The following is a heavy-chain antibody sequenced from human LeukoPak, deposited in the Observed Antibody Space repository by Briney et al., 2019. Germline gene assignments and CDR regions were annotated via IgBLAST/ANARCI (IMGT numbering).Heavy chain of an antibody. CDR1: GFTFSSYS. CDR2: ISSSSSYI. Sequence: GGSLRLSCAASGFTFSSYSMNWVRQAPGKGLEWVSSISSSSSYIYYADSVKGRFTISRDNAKNSLYLQMNSLRAEDTAVYYCAKDAERNYYDSSGYLNYFDYWGQGTLVTVSS. J-gene: IGHJ4*02. D-gene: IGHD3-22*01. CDR3: AKDAERNYYDSSGYLNYFDY. V-gene: IGHV3-21*04.